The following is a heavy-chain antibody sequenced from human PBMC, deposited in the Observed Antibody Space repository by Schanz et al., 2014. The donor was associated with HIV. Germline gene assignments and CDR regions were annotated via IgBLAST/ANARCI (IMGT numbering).Heavy chain of an antibody. J-gene: IGHJ4*03. CDR2: ISPYNGDR. V-gene: IGHV1-18*01. CDR1: GGTFSSYA. Sequence: QVQLVQSGAEVKKPGSSVKVSCKASGGTFSSYAISWVRQAPGQGLEWMGWISPYNGDRKYDQKFQGRVTLTTDTSTNTAYMELRSLRSDDTAVYYCAKGQDWPGPQLDHWGHGSLVIVSS. CDR3: AKGQDWPGPQLDH. D-gene: IGHD3-9*01.